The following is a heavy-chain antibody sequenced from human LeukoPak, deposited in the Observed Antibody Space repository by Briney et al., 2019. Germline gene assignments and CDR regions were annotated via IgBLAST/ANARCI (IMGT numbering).Heavy chain of an antibody. V-gene: IGHV3-21*01. CDR1: GFTFSSYS. J-gene: IGHJ4*02. CDR3: ARSRAGTEDFDY. CDR2: ISSSSSYI. D-gene: IGHD6-13*01. Sequence: GGSLRLSCAASGFTFSSYSMNWVRQAPGKGLEWVSSISSSSSYIYYADSVKGRFTISRDNSKNTLYLQMNSLRAEDTAVYYCARSRAGTEDFDYWGQGTLVTVSS.